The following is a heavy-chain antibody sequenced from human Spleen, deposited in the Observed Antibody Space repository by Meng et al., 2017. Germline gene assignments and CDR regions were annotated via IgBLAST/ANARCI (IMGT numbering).Heavy chain of an antibody. Sequence: SETLSLTCTVSDDSISSYYWNWIRQPPGKGLEWIGFIYHNGDTNYNPSLKSRVTISVDASKNQFSLKLNSVTAADTAVYYCTRGSLSGLPTRWGQGILVTVSS. CDR1: DDSISSYY. CDR3: TRGSLSGLPTR. J-gene: IGHJ4*02. D-gene: IGHD3/OR15-3a*01. V-gene: IGHV4-59*01. CDR2: IYHNGDT.